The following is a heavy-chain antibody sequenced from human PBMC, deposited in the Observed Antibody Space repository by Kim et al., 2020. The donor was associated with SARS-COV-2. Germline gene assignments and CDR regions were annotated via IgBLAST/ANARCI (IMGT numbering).Heavy chain of an antibody. CDR2: ISSSSTTI. J-gene: IGHJ4*02. V-gene: IGHV3-48*04. CDR1: GFTFSSYR. Sequence: GGSLRLSCAASGFTFSSYRMNWVRQAPGKGLEWLSYISSSSTTIYYADSVRGRFTISRDNAKNSLYLQMYSLRAEDTSVYYCARSYFDGSGYLGYWGQGT. D-gene: IGHD3-22*01. CDR3: ARSYFDGSGYLGY.